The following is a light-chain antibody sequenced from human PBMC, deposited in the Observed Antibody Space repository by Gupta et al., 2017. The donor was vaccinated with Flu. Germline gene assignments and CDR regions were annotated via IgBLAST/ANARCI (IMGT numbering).Light chain of an antibody. Sequence: SSLHQPASVSGSPGQSMTISCTGTNSGIGGYKYVSWYQQHPGQAPKVLINDVSSRPSGVSYRFSGSKSGTTAALTISGLQADDEADYYCCSRSSGDSLLVFGTGTKVTVL. CDR1: NSGIGGYKY. J-gene: IGLJ1*01. V-gene: IGLV2-14*01. CDR3: CSRSSGDSLLV. CDR2: DVS.